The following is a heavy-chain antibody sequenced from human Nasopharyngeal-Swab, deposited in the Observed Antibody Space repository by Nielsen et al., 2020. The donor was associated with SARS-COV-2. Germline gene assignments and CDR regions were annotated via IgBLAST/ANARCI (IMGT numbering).Heavy chain of an antibody. Sequence: SETLSLTCTVSGGSISSSSYYWGWIRQPPGKGLEWIGEINHSGSTNYNPSLKSRVTISVDTSKNQFSLKLSSVTAADTAVYYCARHGKKIIVVVPAAMVGGFDYWGQGTLVTVSS. V-gene: IGHV4-39*01. CDR3: ARHGKKIIVVVPAAMVGGFDY. CDR2: INHSGST. CDR1: GGSISSSSYY. J-gene: IGHJ4*02. D-gene: IGHD2-2*01.